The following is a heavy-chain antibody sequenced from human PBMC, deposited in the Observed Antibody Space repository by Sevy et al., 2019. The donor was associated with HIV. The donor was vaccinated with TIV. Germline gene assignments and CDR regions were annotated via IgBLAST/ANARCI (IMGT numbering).Heavy chain of an antibody. V-gene: IGHV3-21*01. Sequence: GGSLRLSCAASGFTFSSYSMNWVRQAPGKGLEWVSSISSSSSYIYYADSVKGRFTISRDNAKNSLYLQMNSLRAEDTAVYYCARDFGPGDYMDVWGKGTTVTVSS. CDR3: ARDFGPGDYMDV. D-gene: IGHD3-3*01. CDR2: ISSSSSYI. J-gene: IGHJ6*03. CDR1: GFTFSSYS.